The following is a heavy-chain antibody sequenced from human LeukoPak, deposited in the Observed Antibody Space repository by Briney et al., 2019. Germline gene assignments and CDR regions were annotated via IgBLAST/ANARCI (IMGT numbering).Heavy chain of an antibody. D-gene: IGHD3-9*01. CDR2: ISAYNGNT. CDR1: GYTFTIYG. CDR3: AREDKDRYDILTGYYYGMDV. J-gene: IGHJ6*02. Sequence: ASVRVSSTASGYTFTIYGISWVRQARGQGREWMGWISAYNGNTNYSQKLQGRVTMTTDTSTSTAYMELTSLRSDDTAVYYCAREDKDRYDILTGYYYGMDVWGQGTTVTVSS. V-gene: IGHV1-18*01.